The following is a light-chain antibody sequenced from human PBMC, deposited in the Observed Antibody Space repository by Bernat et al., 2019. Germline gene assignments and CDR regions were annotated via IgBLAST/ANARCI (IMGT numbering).Light chain of an antibody. CDR1: ALPNQY. V-gene: IGLV3-25*03. CDR2: KDT. CDR3: QSADSSGTWV. J-gene: IGLJ3*02. Sequence: SYELTQPPSVSVSPGQTARITCSGDALPNQYSFWYQQKPGRAPVVVIYKDTERPSGIPGRFSGSSSGTTVTLTISGVQAEDGADYYCQSADSSGTWVFGGGTKLTVL.